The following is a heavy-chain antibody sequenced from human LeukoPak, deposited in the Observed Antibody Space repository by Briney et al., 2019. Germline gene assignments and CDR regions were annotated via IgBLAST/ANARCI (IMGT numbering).Heavy chain of an antibody. J-gene: IGHJ5*02. V-gene: IGHV4-59*01. CDR3: ARTVPAAIPIPNWFDP. CDR1: GGSISSYY. D-gene: IGHD2-2*02. CDR2: IYYSGST. Sequence: SETLSLTCTVSGGSISSYYWSWIRQPPGKGLEWIGYIYYSGSTNYNPSLKSRVTISVDTSKNQFSLKLSSVTAADTAVYYCARTVPAAIPIPNWFDPWGQGTLVTVSS.